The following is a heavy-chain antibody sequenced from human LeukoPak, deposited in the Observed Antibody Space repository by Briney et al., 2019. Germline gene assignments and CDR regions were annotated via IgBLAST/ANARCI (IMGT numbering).Heavy chain of an antibody. V-gene: IGHV4-34*01. CDR3: ARGLINDSSGYYFDY. CDR2: INHSGST. J-gene: IGHJ4*02. CDR1: GGSFSGYY. Sequence: KPSETLSLTCAVYGGSFSGYYWSWIRQPPGKGLEWIGEINHSGSTNYNPSLKSRVTISVDTSKNQFSLKLSSVTAADTAVYYCARGLINDSSGYYFDYWGQGTLVTVSS. D-gene: IGHD3-22*01.